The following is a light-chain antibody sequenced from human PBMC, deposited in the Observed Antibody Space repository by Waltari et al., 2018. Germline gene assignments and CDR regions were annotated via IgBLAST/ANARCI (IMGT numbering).Light chain of an antibody. CDR1: QRVLYSSHNKDY. J-gene: IGKJ4*01. Sequence: DIVMTQSPDSLAVSLGERATINCKSSQRVLYSSHNKDYLAWYQQKPGQPPKLLIYWASTRESGVPDRFSGSGSGTDFTLTISSLQAEDVAVYYCQHYYSTPLTFGGGTKVEIK. CDR3: QHYYSTPLT. V-gene: IGKV4-1*01. CDR2: WAS.